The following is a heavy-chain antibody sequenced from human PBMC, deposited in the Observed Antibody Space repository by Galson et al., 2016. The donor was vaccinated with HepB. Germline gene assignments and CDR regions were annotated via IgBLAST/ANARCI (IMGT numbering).Heavy chain of an antibody. CDR1: GFTFNNYW. CDR2: IKQDGSDT. D-gene: IGHD6-6*01. CDR3: ARVAGSSSPPSH. Sequence: SLRLSCAASGFTFNNYWMSWVRQAPGKGLQWVANIKQDGSDTYYVDSVKGRFTISSDNVQNSLYLQMNSLRAEDTAVYFCARVAGSSSPPSHWGQGNLVIVSS. V-gene: IGHV3-7*04. J-gene: IGHJ4*02.